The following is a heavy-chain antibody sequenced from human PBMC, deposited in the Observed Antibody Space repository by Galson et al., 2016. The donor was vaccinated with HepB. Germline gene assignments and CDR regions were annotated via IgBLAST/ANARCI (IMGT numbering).Heavy chain of an antibody. CDR2: ISSRSSYT. V-gene: IGHV3-11*06. D-gene: IGHD3-22*01. CDR3: ARDLHYYDNSGLRN. CDR1: GFIFSDYY. Sequence: SLRLSCAASGFIFSDYYLSWIRQAPGKGLEWVSHISSRSSYTNYADSVKGRFTISRDNAKNSLYLQMNSLRAEDTAVYYCARDLHYYDNSGLRNWGQGTLVTVSS. J-gene: IGHJ4*02.